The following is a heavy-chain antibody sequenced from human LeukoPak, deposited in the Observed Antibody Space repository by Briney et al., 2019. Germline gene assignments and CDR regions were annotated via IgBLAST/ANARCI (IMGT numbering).Heavy chain of an antibody. J-gene: IGHJ1*01. Sequence: SETLSLTCTVSGGSISSYYWSWIRQPPGKGLEWIGYIYYSGSTNYNPSLKSRVTISVDTSKNQFSLKLSSVTAADTAVYYCARSWGSIAAAGTYFQHWGQGTLVTVSS. V-gene: IGHV4-59*08. D-gene: IGHD6-13*01. CDR1: GGSISSYY. CDR2: IYYSGST. CDR3: ARSWGSIAAAGTYFQH.